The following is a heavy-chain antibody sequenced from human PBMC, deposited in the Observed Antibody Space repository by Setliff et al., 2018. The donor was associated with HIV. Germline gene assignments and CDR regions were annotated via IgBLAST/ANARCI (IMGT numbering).Heavy chain of an antibody. D-gene: IGHD3-22*01. CDR3: AREGPPHDSSGQSLDY. Sequence: ASVKVSCKASGYTLTSYYMHWVRQAPGQGLEWMGIINPSGGSTSYAQKFQGRVTMTRDTSTSTVYMELSSLRSEDTAVYYCAREGPPHDSSGQSLDYWGQGTLVTVSS. CDR1: GYTLTSYY. J-gene: IGHJ4*02. CDR2: INPSGGST. V-gene: IGHV1-46*01.